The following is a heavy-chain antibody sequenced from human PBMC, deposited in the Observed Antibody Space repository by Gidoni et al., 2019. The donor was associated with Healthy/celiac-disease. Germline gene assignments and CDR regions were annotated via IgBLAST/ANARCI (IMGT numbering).Heavy chain of an antibody. D-gene: IGHD6-13*01. CDR2: IIPIFGTA. J-gene: IGHJ5*02. CDR3: ARVIAAAFVWFDP. CDR1: GGTFSSYA. Sequence: QVQLVQAGDEVKKPGSSVKVSCKASGGTFSSYAISWVRQAPGQGLEWMGGIIPIFGTANYAQKFQGRVTLTADESTSTAYMELSSLRSEDTAVYYCARVIAAAFVWFDPWGQGTLVTVSS. V-gene: IGHV1-69*01.